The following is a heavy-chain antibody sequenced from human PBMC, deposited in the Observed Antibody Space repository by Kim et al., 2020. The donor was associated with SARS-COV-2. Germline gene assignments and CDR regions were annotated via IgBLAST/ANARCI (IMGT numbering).Heavy chain of an antibody. Sequence: GGSLRLSCAASGFTFSSYWMSWVRQAPGKGLEWVANIKQDGSEKYYVDSVKGRFTISRDNAKNSLYLQMNSLRAEDTAVYYCARLSLEWLLLPTTFDYWGQGTLVTVSS. CDR1: GFTFSSYW. J-gene: IGHJ4*02. V-gene: IGHV3-7*01. D-gene: IGHD3-22*01. CDR3: ARLSLEWLLLPTTFDY. CDR2: IKQDGSEK.